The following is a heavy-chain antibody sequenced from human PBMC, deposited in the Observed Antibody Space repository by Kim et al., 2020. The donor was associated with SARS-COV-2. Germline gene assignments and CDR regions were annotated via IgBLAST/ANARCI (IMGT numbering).Heavy chain of an antibody. CDR2: IFHSGST. D-gene: IGHD3-10*01. J-gene: IGHJ4*02. CDR1: GGAVSSASYH. Sequence: SETLSLTCNVSGGAVSSASYHWTWIRQSPGKTLEYIGYIFHSGSTNYNPSLKSRVTLSVDTSNNQFSLKLTSVTAADTAVHYCATYDMIRGVMLYWGQGARVSVPS. CDR3: ATYDMIRGVMLY. V-gene: IGHV4-61*01.